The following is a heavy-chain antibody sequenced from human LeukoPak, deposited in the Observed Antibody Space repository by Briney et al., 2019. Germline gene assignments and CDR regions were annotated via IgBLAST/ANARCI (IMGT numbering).Heavy chain of an antibody. Sequence: GASVKVSCKVSGYTLTELSMHWVRQAPGKGLEWMGGFDPEDGETIYAQKLQGRVTMTTDTSTSTAYMELRSLRSDDTAVYYCARGFRELPVDYWGQGTLVTVSS. CDR2: FDPEDGET. V-gene: IGHV1-24*01. J-gene: IGHJ4*02. CDR3: ARGFRELPVDY. CDR1: GYTLTELS. D-gene: IGHD1-26*01.